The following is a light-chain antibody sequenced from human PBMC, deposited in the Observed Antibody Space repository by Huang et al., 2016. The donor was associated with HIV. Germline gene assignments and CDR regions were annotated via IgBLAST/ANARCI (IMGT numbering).Light chain of an antibody. CDR1: QSVGIY. J-gene: IGKJ3*01. CDR2: SAS. CDR3: QQYERPPDT. Sequence: EIVLTQSPGTLSLSPGERATLSCRASQSVGIYLAWYQQKPGQAPRLLIYSASTRVTGIPDRFSGGGSGTDFTLSISRLEPEDFAVYYCQQYERPPDTFGPGTKVNIK. V-gene: IGKV3-20*01.